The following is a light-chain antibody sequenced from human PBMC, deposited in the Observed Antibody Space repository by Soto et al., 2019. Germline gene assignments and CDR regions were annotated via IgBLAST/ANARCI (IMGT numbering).Light chain of an antibody. CDR2: GAS. Sequence: EIVMTQSPATLSVSPGERTTLSCRASQSISSTLAWYQQKPGQAPRLLIHGASTRVTGSPATFSGSGCGTEFTPTISSLQSEDFAVYHCQQRSNWPPITFGQGTRLEIK. CDR1: QSISST. J-gene: IGKJ5*01. CDR3: QQRSNWPPIT. V-gene: IGKV3-15*01.